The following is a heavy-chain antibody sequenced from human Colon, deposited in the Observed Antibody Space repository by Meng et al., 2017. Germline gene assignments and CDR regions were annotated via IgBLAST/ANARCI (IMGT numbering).Heavy chain of an antibody. CDR1: GGSINSADYY. CDR3: ARKPLIPDAGTFDF. D-gene: IGHD2-2*01. Sequence: QVQLQAAGPGGVKPSQTLSLTCTISGGSINSADYYWNWIRQSPGKGLEWLGYIHSSGNTYYTPSLKSRLTMSLDTSKNQFSLRLTSVTAADTAVYYCARKPLIPDAGTFDFWGQGAPVTVSS. V-gene: IGHV4-30-4*01. CDR2: IHSSGNT. J-gene: IGHJ4*02.